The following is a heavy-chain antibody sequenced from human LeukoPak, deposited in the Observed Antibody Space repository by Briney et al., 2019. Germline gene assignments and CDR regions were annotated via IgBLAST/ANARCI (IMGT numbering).Heavy chain of an antibody. V-gene: IGHV3-21*01. J-gene: IGHJ5*02. D-gene: IGHD5-18*01. CDR3: ARTGGPQLWLT. CDR1: GFTFSSYS. Sequence: GGSLRLSCAASGFTFSSYSLNWVRQAPGMGLEWVSSISSSSNYIYYADSVKGRFTISRDNAKKSLYLQMNSLRAEDTAVYYCARTGGPQLWLTWGQGTLVTVSS. CDR2: ISSSSNYI.